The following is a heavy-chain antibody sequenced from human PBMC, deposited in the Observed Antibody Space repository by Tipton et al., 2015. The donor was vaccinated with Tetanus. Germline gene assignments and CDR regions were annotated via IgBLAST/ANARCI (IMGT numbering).Heavy chain of an antibody. V-gene: IGHV4-39*01. D-gene: IGHD6-19*01. CDR2: IYYSGST. CDR3: ARRIAVAGTGNWFDP. Sequence: TLSLTCTVSGGSISSYYWSWIRQPPGKGLEWIGSIYYSGSTYYNPSLKSRVTISVDTSKNQFSLKLSSVTAADTAVYYCARRIAVAGTGNWFDPWGQGTLVTVSS. J-gene: IGHJ5*02. CDR1: GGSISSYY.